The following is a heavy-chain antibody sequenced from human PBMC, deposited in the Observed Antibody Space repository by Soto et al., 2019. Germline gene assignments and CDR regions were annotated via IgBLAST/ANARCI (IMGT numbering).Heavy chain of an antibody. CDR2: INNDGSIT. J-gene: IGHJ4*02. Sequence: PGGSLRLSFAASGFTFSSYWMHWVRQAPGKGLVWVSRINNDGSITSYADSVKGRFTISRDNAKNTLYLQMNSLKTEDTAVYYCTTGYYYGSGSYYKAPLDYWGQGTLVTVSS. CDR3: TTGYYYGSGSYYKAPLDY. D-gene: IGHD3-10*01. CDR1: GFTFSSYW. V-gene: IGHV3-74*01.